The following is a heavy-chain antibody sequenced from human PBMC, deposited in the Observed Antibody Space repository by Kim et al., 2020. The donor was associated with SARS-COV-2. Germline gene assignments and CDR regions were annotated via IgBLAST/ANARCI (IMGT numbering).Heavy chain of an antibody. V-gene: IGHV3-49*03. CDR1: GFTFGDYA. CDR2: IRSKAYGGTT. J-gene: IGHJ4*02. Sequence: GGSLRLSCTASGFTFGDYAMSWFRQAPGKGLEWVGFIRSKAYGGTTEYAASVKGRFTISRDDSKSIAYLQMNSLKTEDTAVYYCTSFAGFSSGYSNPIDYWGQGTLVTVSS. CDR3: TSFAGFSSGYSNPIDY. D-gene: IGHD6-13*01.